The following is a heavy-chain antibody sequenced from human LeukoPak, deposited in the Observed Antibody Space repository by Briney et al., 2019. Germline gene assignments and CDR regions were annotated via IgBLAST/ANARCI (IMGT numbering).Heavy chain of an antibody. V-gene: IGHV4-38-2*01. D-gene: IGHD2-15*01. J-gene: IGHJ5*02. CDR2: IYHSGST. CDR3: ASLCSGGSCYLESGWFDP. CDR1: GYSISSGYY. Sequence: SETLSLTCAVSGYSISSGYYWGWIRQPPGKVLEWIGSIYHSGSTYYNPSLKSRVTISVDTSKNQFSLKLSSVTAADTAVYYCASLCSGGSCYLESGWFDPWGQGTLVTVSS.